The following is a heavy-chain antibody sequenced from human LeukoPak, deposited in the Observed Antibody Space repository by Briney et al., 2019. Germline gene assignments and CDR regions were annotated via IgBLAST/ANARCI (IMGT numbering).Heavy chain of an antibody. CDR1: GFTFSKYS. CDR2: ISTSSTTI. V-gene: IGHV3-48*04. CDR3: ARDNWIDC. J-gene: IGHJ5*01. Sequence: GGSLRLSCAASGFTFSKYSMTWVRQAPGKGLEWVSFISTSSTTIYYADSVKGRFTISRGNAKNSLYLQMNSLKVEDTAIYYCARDNWIDCWGQGTLVTVSS.